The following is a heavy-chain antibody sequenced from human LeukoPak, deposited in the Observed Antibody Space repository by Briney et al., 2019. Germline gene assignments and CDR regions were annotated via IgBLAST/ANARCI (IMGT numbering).Heavy chain of an antibody. Sequence: SETLSLTCTVSGGSISSISYYWDWIRRPPGKGLEWSGSIYYSGSTYYNPSLKSRVTISVDTSKKQLSLKLSSVTAADTSVYYCARQDDYNFDYWGQGTLVTVSS. CDR3: ARQDDYNFDY. J-gene: IGHJ4*02. V-gene: IGHV4-39*01. D-gene: IGHD5-24*01. CDR2: IYYSGST. CDR1: GGSISSISYY.